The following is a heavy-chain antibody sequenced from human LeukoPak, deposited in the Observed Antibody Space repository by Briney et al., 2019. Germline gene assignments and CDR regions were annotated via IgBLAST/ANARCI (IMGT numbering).Heavy chain of an antibody. CDR3: ARDLGSAVGTGFDY. D-gene: IGHD6-13*01. CDR1: GYTFTAYY. J-gene: IGHJ4*02. Sequence: ASVKVSCKASGYTFTAYYMPWVRQAPGQGLEWMGWINPNSGGTNYAQKFQGRVTMTRDTSISTAYMELRRLRSDDTAVYYCARDLGSAVGTGFDYWGQGTLVTVSS. V-gene: IGHV1-2*02. CDR2: INPNSGGT.